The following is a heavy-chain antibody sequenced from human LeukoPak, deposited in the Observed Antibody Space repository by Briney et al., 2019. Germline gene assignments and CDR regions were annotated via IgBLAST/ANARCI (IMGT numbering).Heavy chain of an antibody. CDR3: ARGVDNTAMVSIS. CDR2: ISYDGSNK. J-gene: IGHJ5*02. D-gene: IGHD5-18*01. CDR1: GFTFSSYA. Sequence: GGSLRLSCAASGFTFSSYAMHWVRQAPGKGLEWVAVISYDGSNKYYADSVKGRFTISRDNAKNSLYLQMNSLRAEDTAVYYCARGVDNTAMVSISWGQGTLVTVSS. V-gene: IGHV3-30*04.